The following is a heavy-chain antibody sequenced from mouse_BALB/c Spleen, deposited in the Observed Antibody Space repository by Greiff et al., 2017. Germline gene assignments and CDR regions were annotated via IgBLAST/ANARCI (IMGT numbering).Heavy chain of an antibody. D-gene: IGHD2-3*01. CDR1: GYTFSSYW. J-gene: IGHJ1*01. CDR2: ILPGSGST. CDR3: ARADGYYGYWYFDV. Sequence: VQLQQSGAELMKPGASVKISCKATGYTFSSYWIEWVKQRPGHGLEWIGEILPGSGSTNYNEKFKGKATFTADTSSNTAYMQLSSLTSEDSAVYYCARADGYYGYWYFDVWGAGTTGTVSS. V-gene: IGHV1-9*01.